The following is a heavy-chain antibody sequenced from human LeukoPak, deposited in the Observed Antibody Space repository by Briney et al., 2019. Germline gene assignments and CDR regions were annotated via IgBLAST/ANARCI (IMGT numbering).Heavy chain of an antibody. D-gene: IGHD3-22*01. J-gene: IGHJ5*02. V-gene: IGHV1-18*04. CDR2: ISAYNGNT. Sequence: GASVKVSCKASGYTFTGYYMHWVRQAPGQGLEWMGWISAYNGNTNYAQKLQGRVTMTTDTSTSTAYMELRSLRSDDTAVYYCARGLYEPGYYYDSSGYPGGFDPWGQGTLVTVSS. CDR1: GYTFTGYY. CDR3: ARGLYEPGYYYDSSGYPGGFDP.